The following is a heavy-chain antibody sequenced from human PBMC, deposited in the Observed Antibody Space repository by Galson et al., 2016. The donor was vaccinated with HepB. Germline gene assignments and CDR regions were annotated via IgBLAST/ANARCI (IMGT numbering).Heavy chain of an antibody. CDR1: GGSISTYY. CDR2: IYYSGST. V-gene: IGHV4-59*08. Sequence: SETLSLTCTVSGGSISTYYWSWIRQPPGERLEWIGYIYYSGSTNYNPSLNSRVTISVDTSKNQFSLKLRSVTAADTAVYYCARIDDAFDIWGQGTMVTVSS. CDR3: ARIDDAFDI. J-gene: IGHJ3*02.